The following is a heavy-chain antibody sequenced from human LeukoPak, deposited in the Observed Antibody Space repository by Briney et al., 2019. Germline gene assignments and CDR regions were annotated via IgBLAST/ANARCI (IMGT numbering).Heavy chain of an antibody. CDR1: GYTFTSYG. V-gene: IGHV1-18*01. CDR3: ARDGNYYYDSSDHMAGGDYYYGMDV. Sequence: ASVKVSCKASGYTFTSYGISWVRQAPGQGLEWMGWISAYNGNTNYAQKLQGRVTMTTDTSTSTAYMELRSLRSDDTAVYYCARDGNYYYDSSDHMAGGDYYYGMDVWGQGTTVTVSS. D-gene: IGHD3-22*01. J-gene: IGHJ6*02. CDR2: ISAYNGNT.